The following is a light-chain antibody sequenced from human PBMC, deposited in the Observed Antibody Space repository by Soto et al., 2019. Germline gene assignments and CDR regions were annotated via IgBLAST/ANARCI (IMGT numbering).Light chain of an antibody. J-gene: IGKJ4*01. V-gene: IGKV3-15*01. CDR1: KSVSNN. Sequence: EIVMTQSPATLSVSPGERAILSCRASKSVSNNLAWYQQKPGQAPRLLIYGASTRATGIPARFSGSGSGTEFTLSISSLQSEDFAIYYCQQYINWPPLTFGGGTKVEIK. CDR3: QQYINWPPLT. CDR2: GAS.